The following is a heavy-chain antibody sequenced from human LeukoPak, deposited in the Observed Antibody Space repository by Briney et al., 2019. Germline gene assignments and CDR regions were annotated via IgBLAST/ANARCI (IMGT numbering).Heavy chain of an antibody. D-gene: IGHD3-9*01. CDR1: GGSFSGYY. J-gene: IGHJ4*02. V-gene: IGHV3-11*01. Sequence: LSLTCAVYGGSFSGYYWSWIRQAPGKGLEWVSYISSSGSSIFYADSVKGRFTISRDNAKNSLFLQMSSLRAEDAAVYYCARVDILSGRTIDYWGQGTLVTVSS. CDR2: ISSSGSSI. CDR3: ARVDILSGRTIDY.